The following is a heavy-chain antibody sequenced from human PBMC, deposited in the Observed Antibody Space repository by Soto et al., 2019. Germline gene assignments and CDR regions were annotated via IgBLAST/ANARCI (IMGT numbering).Heavy chain of an antibody. CDR3: AREALLGYCSSTSCYALDY. J-gene: IGHJ4*02. Sequence: SPTRSLTWVISGDSVSSNSAAWNCIRQAPSRGLEWLGRTYYRSKWYNDYAVSVKSRITINPDTSKNQFSLQLNSVTTEDTAVYYCAREALLGYCSSTSCYALDYWGQGTLVIVSS. CDR2: TYYRSKWYN. CDR1: GDSVSSNSAA. V-gene: IGHV6-1*01. D-gene: IGHD2-2*01.